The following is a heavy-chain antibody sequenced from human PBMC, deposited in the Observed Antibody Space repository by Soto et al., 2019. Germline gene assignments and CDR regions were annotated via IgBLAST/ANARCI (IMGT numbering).Heavy chain of an antibody. CDR3: ARETSAPGTFREDASDI. CDR2: IVPIFRTA. V-gene: IGHV1-69*12. J-gene: IGHJ3*02. CDR1: GDTFSNYV. D-gene: IGHD6-13*01. Sequence: QVQLVQSGAEVKKPGSSVKVACKVSGDTFSNYVINWVRQAPGQGLEWMGAIVPIFRTANYAQKFQGRVTITADEFTITAYMDLIGLRSDDTATYYCARETSAPGTFREDASDIWGQGTLVTVSS.